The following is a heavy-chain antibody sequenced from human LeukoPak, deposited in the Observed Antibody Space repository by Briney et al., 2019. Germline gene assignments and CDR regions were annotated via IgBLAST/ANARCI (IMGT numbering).Heavy chain of an antibody. V-gene: IGHV3-66*01. Sequence: GGSLRLSCAASGFTVSSNYMTWVRQAPGKGLEWVSLIYSGDSTYYADSVKGRFTMSRDNSKNTLYLQMNSLRVEDTAVYFCAGEEVVTTVYEAFNIWGQGTMVTVSS. D-gene: IGHD2/OR15-2a*01. J-gene: IGHJ3*02. CDR3: AGEEVVTTVYEAFNI. CDR1: GFTVSSNY. CDR2: IYSGDST.